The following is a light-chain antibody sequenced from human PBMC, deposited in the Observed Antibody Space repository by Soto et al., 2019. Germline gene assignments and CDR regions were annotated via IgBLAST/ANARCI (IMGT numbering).Light chain of an antibody. CDR1: QSVSSY. J-gene: IGKJ3*01. CDR2: DAS. Sequence: EIVLTQSPATLSLSPGERAILSCRASQSVSSYLAWYQWKPGQAPRLLIYDASNRATGIPARFSGSGSGTDFTLTISSLEPEDFAVYYCQQRSNWLFTFGPGTKVDIK. V-gene: IGKV3-11*01. CDR3: QQRSNWLFT.